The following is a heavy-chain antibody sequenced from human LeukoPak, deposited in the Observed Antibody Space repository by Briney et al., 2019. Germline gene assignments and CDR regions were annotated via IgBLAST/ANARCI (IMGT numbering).Heavy chain of an antibody. J-gene: IGHJ4*02. CDR3: AREGFHSSGWSIFDY. Sequence: SETLSLTCSVSGGSISGHYWSWIRQHPGKGLEWIGYIYYSGSTYYNPSLKSRVTISVDTSKNQFSLKLSSVTAADTAVYYCAREGFHSSGWSIFDYWGQGTLVTVSS. V-gene: IGHV4-31*03. CDR1: GGSISGHY. CDR2: IYYSGST. D-gene: IGHD6-19*01.